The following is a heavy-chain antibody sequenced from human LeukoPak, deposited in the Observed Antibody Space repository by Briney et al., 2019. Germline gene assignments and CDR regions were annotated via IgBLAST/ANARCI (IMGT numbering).Heavy chain of an antibody. Sequence: GESLKISCQGSGYSFTSYWIGWVRQMPGKGLEWMGIIYPGDSDTRYSPSFQGQVTISADKSISTAYLQWSSLKASDTAMYYCARVMLGGYDILTGYLGPSDYWGQGTLVTVSS. CDR1: GYSFTSYW. J-gene: IGHJ4*02. D-gene: IGHD3-9*01. CDR3: ARVMLGGYDILTGYLGPSDY. V-gene: IGHV5-51*01. CDR2: IYPGDSDT.